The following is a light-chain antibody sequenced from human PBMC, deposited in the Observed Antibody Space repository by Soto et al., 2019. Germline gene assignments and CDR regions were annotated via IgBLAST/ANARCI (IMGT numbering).Light chain of an antibody. Sequence: EIVMTQSPATLSVSPGERATLSSRASQSVSSNLAWYQQKPGQAPRLLIYGASTRATGIPARFSGSRSGTEFTLTISSLQSEDFAVYYCQQYNNWPWTFGQGTKVEIK. J-gene: IGKJ1*01. V-gene: IGKV3-15*01. CDR1: QSVSSN. CDR2: GAS. CDR3: QQYNNWPWT.